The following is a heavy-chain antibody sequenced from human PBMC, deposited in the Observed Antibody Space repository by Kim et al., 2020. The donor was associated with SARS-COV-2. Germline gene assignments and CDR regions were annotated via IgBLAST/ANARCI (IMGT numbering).Heavy chain of an antibody. J-gene: IGHJ6*02. CDR1: GGSISSSSYY. V-gene: IGHV4-39*01. D-gene: IGHD3-10*01. Sequence: SETLSLTCTVSGGSISSSSYYWGWIRQPPGKGLEWIGSIYYSGSTYYNPSLKSRVTISVDTSKNQFSLKLSSVTAADTAVYYCARHSPMHYYGSGRHYSRYYYGMDVWGQGTTVTVSS. CDR3: ARHSPMHYYGSGRHYSRYYYGMDV. CDR2: IYYSGST.